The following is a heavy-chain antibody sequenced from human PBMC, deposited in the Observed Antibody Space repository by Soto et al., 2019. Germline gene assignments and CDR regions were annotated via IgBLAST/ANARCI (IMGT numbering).Heavy chain of an antibody. Sequence: EVQLVESGGGLVKPGGSLRLSCAASGFTFNNAWMSWVRQAPGKGLEWVGRIKSKADGGTTDYAAPAKGRFTISRDDSKNTLYLQMSSLKTEDTAVYYCVTAPPPPLGYCTSGGCSWGDNWGQGILVTVSS. D-gene: IGHD2-15*01. CDR2: IKSKADGGTT. CDR3: VTAPPPPLGYCTSGGCSWGDN. CDR1: GFTFNNAW. V-gene: IGHV3-15*01. J-gene: IGHJ4*02.